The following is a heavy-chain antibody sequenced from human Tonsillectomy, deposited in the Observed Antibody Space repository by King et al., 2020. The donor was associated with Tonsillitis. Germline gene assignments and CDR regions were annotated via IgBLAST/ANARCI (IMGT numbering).Heavy chain of an antibody. D-gene: IGHD1-26*01. CDR1: GFIFEDYG. Sequence: VQLVESGGGVVRPGGSLRLSCAASGFIFEDYGMSWVRQAPGKGLEWVSGVNWNGGSTGYADSVKGRFTISRDNAKNSLYLQMNSLRAEDTALYYCARSHSGTHYFSYHYYMDVWGKGTTVTVSS. CDR2: VNWNGGST. V-gene: IGHV3-20*04. CDR3: ARSHSGTHYFSYHYYMDV. J-gene: IGHJ6*03.